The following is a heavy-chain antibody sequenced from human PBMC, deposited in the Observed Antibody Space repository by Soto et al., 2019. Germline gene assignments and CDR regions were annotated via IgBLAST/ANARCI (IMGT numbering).Heavy chain of an antibody. J-gene: IGHJ6*02. V-gene: IGHV3-7*01. D-gene: IGHD5-18*01. CDR2: IKQDGSEK. CDR3: ARDLPGYSYGYYYYGMDV. CDR1: GFTFSSYW. Sequence: GGSLRLSCAASGFTFSSYWMSWVRQAPGKGLEWVANIKQDGSEKYYVDSVKGRFTISRDNAKNSLYLQMNSLRAEDTAVYYCARDLPGYSYGYYYYGMDVWGQGTTVTVSS.